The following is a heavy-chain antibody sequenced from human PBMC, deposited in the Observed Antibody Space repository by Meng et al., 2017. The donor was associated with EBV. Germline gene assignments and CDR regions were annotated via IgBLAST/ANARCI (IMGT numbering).Heavy chain of an antibody. D-gene: IGHD4-17*01. Sequence: QGRGLQSGCGSKPPGSSLKLSCKTSGGIRRSFAISWVRQAPGHGLGWMGGIFPLFHTTNYAQKFQGRLHIIADESSATTYMELSSLRSEDTAIYYCASAEHYGDYVFEYWGQGTLVTVSS. CDR2: IFPLFHTT. CDR1: GGIRRSFA. CDR3: ASAEHYGDYVFEY. J-gene: IGHJ4*02. V-gene: IGHV1-69*01.